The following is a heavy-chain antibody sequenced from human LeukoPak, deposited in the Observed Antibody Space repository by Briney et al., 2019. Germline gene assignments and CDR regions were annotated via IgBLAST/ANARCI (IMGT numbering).Heavy chain of an antibody. CDR1: GFTFSSYS. D-gene: IGHD4-17*01. Sequence: AGGSLRLSCAASGFTFSSYSMNWVRQAPGKGLEWVSSISSSSSYIYYADSVKGRFTISRDNAKNSLYLQMNSLRAEDTAVYYCARESRRLTVTTSSFDYWGQGTLVTVSS. CDR2: ISSSSSYI. CDR3: ARESRRLTVTTSSFDY. J-gene: IGHJ4*02. V-gene: IGHV3-21*01.